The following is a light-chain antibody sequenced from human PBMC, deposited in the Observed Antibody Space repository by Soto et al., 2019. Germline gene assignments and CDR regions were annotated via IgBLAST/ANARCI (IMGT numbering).Light chain of an antibody. J-gene: IGLJ2*01. CDR2: DNY. Sequence: QSVLAQPPSISAAPGQKVTISCSGSSSNIGGNYVSWYQHVPRTAPKLLIYDNYKRASGSPDRFSASKSGTSATLGITGLQTGDEADYYCGTWESSLDTVVFGGGTKLTVL. CDR3: GTWESSLDTVV. V-gene: IGLV1-51*01. CDR1: SSNIGGNY.